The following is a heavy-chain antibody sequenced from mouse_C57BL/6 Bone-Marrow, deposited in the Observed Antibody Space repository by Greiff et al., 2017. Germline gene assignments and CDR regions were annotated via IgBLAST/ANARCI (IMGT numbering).Heavy chain of an antibody. Sequence: QVQLQQPGAELVKPGASVKLSCKASGYTFTSYWMHWVKQRPGRGLEWIGRIDPNSGGTKYNEKFKSKATLTVDKPSSPAYMQRSSLTSEDSAVYYCARSYYYGSSPHWYFDVWGTETTVTVSS. CDR1: GYTFTSYW. D-gene: IGHD1-1*01. V-gene: IGHV1-72*01. J-gene: IGHJ1*03. CDR3: ARSYYYGSSPHWYFDV. CDR2: IDPNSGGT.